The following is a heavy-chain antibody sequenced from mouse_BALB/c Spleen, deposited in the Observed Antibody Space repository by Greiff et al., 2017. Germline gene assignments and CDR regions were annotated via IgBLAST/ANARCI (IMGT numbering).Heavy chain of an antibody. CDR2: IYPSDSYT. V-gene: IGHV1-69*02. CDR3: TRSEGNYAPPDV. J-gene: IGHJ1*01. D-gene: IGHD2-1*01. Sequence: QVQLQQPGAELVRPGASVKLSCKASGYTFTSYWINWVKQRPGQGLEWIGNIYPSDSYTNYNQKFKDKATLTVDKSSSTAYMQLSSPTSEDSAVYYCTRSEGNYAPPDVWGAGTTVTVSS. CDR1: GYTFTSYW.